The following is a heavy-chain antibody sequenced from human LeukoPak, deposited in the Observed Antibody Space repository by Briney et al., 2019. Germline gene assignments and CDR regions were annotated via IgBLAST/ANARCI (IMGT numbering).Heavy chain of an antibody. CDR1: GFTFSKYA. J-gene: IGHJ6*02. Sequence: GGSLRLSCAASGFTFSKYAMFWVRQAPGKGLEFVSAISSHGSSTYYANSLKGRFNISRDNSKNTLYLQMRSLRPEDTAVYYCARPLKEGGYYYGMDVWGQGTTVTVS. V-gene: IGHV3-64*01. CDR3: ARPLKEGGYYYGMDV. CDR2: ISSHGSST. D-gene: IGHD3-16*01.